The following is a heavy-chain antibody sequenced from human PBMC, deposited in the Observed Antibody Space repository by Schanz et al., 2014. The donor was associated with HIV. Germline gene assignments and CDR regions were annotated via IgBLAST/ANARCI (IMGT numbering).Heavy chain of an antibody. CDR2: IGYDGSNK. Sequence: QVQLVESGGGVVQPGTSLRLSCAASGFSFSIFGMHWVRQAPGKGLEWVAIIGYDGSNKYYADSVKGRFTMSRDNSKNTLYLQMDRLSDDDTFVYYCARGYWKYVNYWGQGTRVTVS. J-gene: IGHJ4*02. D-gene: IGHD1-7*01. V-gene: IGHV3-30*02. CDR3: ARGYWKYVNY. CDR1: GFSFSIFG.